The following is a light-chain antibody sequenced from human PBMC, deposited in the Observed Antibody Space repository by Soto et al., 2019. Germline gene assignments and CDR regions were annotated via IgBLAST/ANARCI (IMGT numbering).Light chain of an antibody. CDR1: SSDVGGYNY. Sequence: QSVLTQPASVSGSPGQSITISCTGTSSDVGGYNYVSWYQQHPGKPPKLLIYEVNNRPSGVSNRFSGSKSGNTASLTISGLQAEDEADYYCSSYTSSGTRVFGGGTQLTVL. V-gene: IGLV2-14*01. J-gene: IGLJ3*02. CDR2: EVN. CDR3: SSYTSSGTRV.